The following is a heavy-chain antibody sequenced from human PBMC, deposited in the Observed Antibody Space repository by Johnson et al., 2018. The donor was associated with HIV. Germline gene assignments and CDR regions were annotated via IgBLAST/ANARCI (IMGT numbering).Heavy chain of an antibody. J-gene: IGHJ3*02. D-gene: IGHD3-22*01. CDR3: ARDRGYWDAFDI. V-gene: IGHV3-23*04. CDR2: ISGSAGIT. Sequence: VQLVESGGDLVQPGGSLRLSCAASGFTFSSYWMSWVRQAPGKGLEWVSAISGSAGITYYADSVEGRFTISRDNSRNTLYLQMNSLRTEDTAVYYCARDRGYWDAFDIWGQGTMVTVSS. CDR1: GFTFSSYW.